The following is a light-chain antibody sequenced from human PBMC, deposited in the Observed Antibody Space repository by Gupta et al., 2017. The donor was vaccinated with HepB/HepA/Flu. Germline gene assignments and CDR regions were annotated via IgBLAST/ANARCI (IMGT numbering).Light chain of an antibody. CDR3: GTWDSSKNVVV. CDR2: END. J-gene: IGLJ2*01. V-gene: IGLV1-51*02. Sequence: QSVLTQPPSLSAAPGQKVTIPCSGSSSNIGNNYVSWYQQLPETAPKLLIYENDNRHSGIPDRFSGSKSGTSATMTTTGLQTGDEADYYCGTWDSSKNVVVFGGGTRLTVL. CDR1: SSNIGNNY.